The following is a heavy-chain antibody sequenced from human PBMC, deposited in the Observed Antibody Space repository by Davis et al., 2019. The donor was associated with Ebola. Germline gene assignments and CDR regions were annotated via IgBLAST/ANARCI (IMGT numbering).Heavy chain of an antibody. D-gene: IGHD6-19*01. CDR2: IYSGGST. CDR3: ARVASVAGIYYYGMDV. Sequence: PGGSLRLSCAASGFTVSSNYMSWVRQAPGKGLEWVSVIYSGGSTFYADSVKGRFTISRDNSKNTLYLQMNRLRAEDTAVYYCARVASVAGIYYYGMDVWGQGTTVTVSS. CDR1: GFTVSSNY. V-gene: IGHV3-53*01. J-gene: IGHJ6*02.